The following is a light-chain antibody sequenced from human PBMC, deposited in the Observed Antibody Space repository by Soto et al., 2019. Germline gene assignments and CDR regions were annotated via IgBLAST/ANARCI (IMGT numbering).Light chain of an antibody. CDR1: QDIKND. J-gene: IGKJ2*01. CDR2: SAS. Sequence: AIQMPQSPSSLSASVGDRVTITCRASQDIKNDLGWYQQKPGRAPKLLMYSASTLHTEVPSRFSGRGSGSDFPLTISSLQPEDFATYYCLQDYSYPYPFGQGTKLEIK. CDR3: LQDYSYPYP. V-gene: IGKV1-6*01.